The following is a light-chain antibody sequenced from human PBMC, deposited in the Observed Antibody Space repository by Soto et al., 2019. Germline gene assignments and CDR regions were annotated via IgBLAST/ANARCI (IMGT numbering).Light chain of an antibody. CDR3: CSYAGSSTPYV. J-gene: IGLJ1*01. V-gene: IGLV2-23*01. Sequence: QSALTQPASVSGSPGQSITISCTGDSSDVGSYNLVSWYQHHPGKAPKLMIYEGTRRPSGVSNRFSGSKSGNTASLTISGLQAEDEADYYCCSYAGSSTPYVFGTGTKVTVL. CDR1: SSDVGSYNL. CDR2: EGT.